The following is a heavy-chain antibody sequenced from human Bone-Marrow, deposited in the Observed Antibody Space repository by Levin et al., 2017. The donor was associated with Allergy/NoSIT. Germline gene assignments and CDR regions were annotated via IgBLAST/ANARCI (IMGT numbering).Heavy chain of an antibody. CDR1: GGSISSGGYS. V-gene: IGHV4-30-2*01. D-gene: IGHD6-13*01. CDR2: IYHSGST. J-gene: IGHJ5*02. CDR3: ARTGGSSWYWWFDP. Sequence: SETLSLTCAVSGGSISSGGYSWSWIRQPPGTGLEWIGYIYHSGSTYYNPSLKSRVTISVDRSKNQFSLKLSSVTAADTAVYYCARTGGSSWYWWFDPWGQGTLVTVSS.